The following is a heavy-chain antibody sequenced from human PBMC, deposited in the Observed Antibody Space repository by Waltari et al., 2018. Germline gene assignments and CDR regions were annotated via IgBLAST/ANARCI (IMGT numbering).Heavy chain of an antibody. D-gene: IGHD6-13*01. J-gene: IGHJ4*02. V-gene: IGHV1-8*01. CDR1: GYTFTSYH. Sequence: QVHLVQSGAEVKMPGASVKVSCKASGYTFTSYHSNWVRQATGQGLEWMAWVSTNTGQTDYGQECQGRVTMTRDTTRSTAYRGLSSLTSEETGGYYCARGITAGLDYWCQGSLITVSS. CDR2: VSTNTGQT. CDR3: ARGITAGLDY.